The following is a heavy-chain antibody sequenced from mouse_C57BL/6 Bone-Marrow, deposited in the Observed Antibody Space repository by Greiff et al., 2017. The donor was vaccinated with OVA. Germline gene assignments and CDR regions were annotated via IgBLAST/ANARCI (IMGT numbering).Heavy chain of an antibody. CDR3: ARRIVTFDY. J-gene: IGHJ2*01. V-gene: IGHV5-4*03. CDR1: GFTFSSYA. D-gene: IGHD2-5*01. CDR2: ISDGGSYT. Sequence: EVMLVESGGGLVKPGGSLKLSCAASGFTFSSYAMSWVRQTPEKRLEWVATISDGGSYTYYPDNVKGRFTISRDNAKNKLYLQMSHLKSEDTAMYYCARRIVTFDYWGQGTTLTVSS.